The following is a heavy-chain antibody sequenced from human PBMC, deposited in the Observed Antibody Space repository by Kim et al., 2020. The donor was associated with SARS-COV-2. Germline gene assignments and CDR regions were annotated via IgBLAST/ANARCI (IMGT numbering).Heavy chain of an antibody. Sequence: YAAPVKGRFTVSRDDSKNTLYLQMNSLKIEDTAVYYCSTPQYSSYFCDYWGQGTLVTVAS. J-gene: IGHJ4*02. V-gene: IGHV3-15*01. D-gene: IGHD6-19*01. CDR3: STPQYSSYFCDY.